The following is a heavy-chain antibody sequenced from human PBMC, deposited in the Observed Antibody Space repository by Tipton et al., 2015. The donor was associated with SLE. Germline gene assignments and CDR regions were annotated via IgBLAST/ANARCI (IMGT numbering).Heavy chain of an antibody. CDR3: AKGTAFGFGVSAFDI. CDR1: GFTFSSYG. Sequence: GSLRLSCAASGFTFSSYGMHWVRQAPGKGLEWVAFIRYDGSNKYYADSVKGRFTISRDNSKNTLYLQMNSLRAEDTAVYYCAKGTAFGFGVSAFDIWGQGTMVTVSS. D-gene: IGHD3-16*01. CDR2: IRYDGSNK. J-gene: IGHJ3*02. V-gene: IGHV3-30*02.